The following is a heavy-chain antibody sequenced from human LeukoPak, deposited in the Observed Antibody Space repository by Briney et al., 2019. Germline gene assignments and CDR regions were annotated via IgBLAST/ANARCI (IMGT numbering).Heavy chain of an antibody. CDR3: ARDKYDYGDYGAFDI. Sequence: PGGSLRLSCAASGFTVSSIYMNWVRQAPGKGLEWVSVIYSDDMTNYADSVKGRFTISRHNSKNTLYLQMNSLRTEDTAVYYCARDKYDYGDYGAFDIWGQGTMVTVSS. D-gene: IGHD4-17*01. J-gene: IGHJ3*02. CDR2: IYSDDMT. CDR1: GFTVSSIY. V-gene: IGHV3-53*04.